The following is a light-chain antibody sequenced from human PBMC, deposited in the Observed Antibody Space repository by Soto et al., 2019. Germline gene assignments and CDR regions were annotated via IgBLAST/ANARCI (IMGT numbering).Light chain of an antibody. CDR1: QSITSNY. CDR3: QQYGASPQT. Sequence: MVLMQSPGTLSLSPGERATLSCRASQSITSNYLSWYQQKPGQAPRLLIYGASSRATDIPDRFSGSGSGTDFTLTISRLEPDDFAVYYCQQYGASPQTFGQGTKVDIK. V-gene: IGKV3-20*01. J-gene: IGKJ1*01. CDR2: GAS.